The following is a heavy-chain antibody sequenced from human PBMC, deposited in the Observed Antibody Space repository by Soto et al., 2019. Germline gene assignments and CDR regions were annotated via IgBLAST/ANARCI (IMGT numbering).Heavy chain of an antibody. V-gene: IGHV3-23*01. J-gene: IGHJ4*02. Sequence: GGSLRLSCAASGFTFSSYAMSWVRQAPGKGLEWVSAISGSGGSTYYADSVKGRFTISRDNSKNTLYLQMNSLRAEDTAVYYCSKGFMTYHDILTGTLYYWGQGTLVTVPS. CDR2: ISGSGGST. CDR3: SKGFMTYHDILTGTLYY. D-gene: IGHD3-9*01. CDR1: GFTFSSYA.